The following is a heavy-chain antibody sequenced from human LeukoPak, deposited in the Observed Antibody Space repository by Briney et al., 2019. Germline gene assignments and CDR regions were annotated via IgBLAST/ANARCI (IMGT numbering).Heavy chain of an antibody. J-gene: IGHJ4*02. V-gene: IGHV3-30*02. D-gene: IGHD3-9*01. CDR2: IRYDGSNK. Sequence: GGSLRLSCAASGFTFSSYEMNWVRQAPGKGLEWVAFIRYDGSNKYYADSVKGRFTISRDNSKNTLYLQMNSLRDEDTAVYYCAKDALIRYFDWLLGYWGQGTLVTVSS. CDR1: GFTFSSYE. CDR3: AKDALIRYFDWLLGY.